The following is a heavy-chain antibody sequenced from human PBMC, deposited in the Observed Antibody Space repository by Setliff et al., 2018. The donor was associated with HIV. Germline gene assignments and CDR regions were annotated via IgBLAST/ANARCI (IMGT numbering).Heavy chain of an antibody. CDR3: ARIVRWELVATSTFFYYYMDV. V-gene: IGHV4-31*03. D-gene: IGHD1-26*01. CDR1: GGSISSGGYY. CDR2: IYYSGGT. Sequence: SETLSLTCTVSGGSISSGGYYWSWIRQHPGKGLEWIGYIYYSGGTYYNPSLKSRVTMSVDTSKNQFSLKLTSVTAADTAVYYCARIVRWELVATSTFFYYYMDVWGKGTTVTVSS. J-gene: IGHJ6*03.